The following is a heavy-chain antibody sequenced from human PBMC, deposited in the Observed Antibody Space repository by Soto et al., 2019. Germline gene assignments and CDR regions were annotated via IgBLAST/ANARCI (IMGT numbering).Heavy chain of an antibody. V-gene: IGHV4-59*08. Sequence: SETLSLTCTVSGDSISSYYWSWIRQPPGKGLEWIGYIYYSGSTNYNPSLKSRVTISVDTSKNQFSLKLSSVTAVDTAVYYCARQQWLVLNAFDIWGKGTMVTVSS. CDR2: IYYSGST. CDR1: GDSISSYY. J-gene: IGHJ3*02. D-gene: IGHD6-19*01. CDR3: ARQQWLVLNAFDI.